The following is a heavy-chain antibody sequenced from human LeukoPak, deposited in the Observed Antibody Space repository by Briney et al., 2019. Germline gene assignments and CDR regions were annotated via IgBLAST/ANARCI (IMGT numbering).Heavy chain of an antibody. CDR3: ARDTVAAAGED. Sequence: PGGSLRLSCAASGFTFSSYGMNWVRQAPGKGLEWVSYISSSSSTIYYADSVKGRFTISRDNAKNSLYLQMNSLRAEDTAVYHCARDTVAAAGEDWGQGTLVTVSS. CDR2: ISSSSSTI. J-gene: IGHJ4*02. D-gene: IGHD6-13*01. CDR1: GFTFSSYG. V-gene: IGHV3-48*01.